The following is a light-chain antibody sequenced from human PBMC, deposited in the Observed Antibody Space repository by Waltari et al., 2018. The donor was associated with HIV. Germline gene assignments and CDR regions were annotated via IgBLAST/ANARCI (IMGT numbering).Light chain of an antibody. CDR3: GADNGRGSNFV. V-gene: IGLV9-49*01. CDR2: GVTGGVGG. J-gene: IGLJ2*01. CDR1: SAYSNYK. Sequence: QPVLTQPPSASASLGASVTLTCTLSSAYSNYKVDWFQQRQGKGPRFVMRGVTGGVGGCKGDGFPDRWSVFGSGFNRSLISNNSQEEDGSDYYFGADNGRGSNFVVGGGTKLTVL.